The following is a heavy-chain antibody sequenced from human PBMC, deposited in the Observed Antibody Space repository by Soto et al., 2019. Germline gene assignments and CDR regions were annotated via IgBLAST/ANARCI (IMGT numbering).Heavy chain of an antibody. CDR1: GFTFSSYW. V-gene: IGHV3-74*01. J-gene: IGHJ3*02. Sequence: EVPLVESGGGLVQPGGSLRLSCVASGFTFSSYWMHWVRQVPGKGLVWVSRINGDGSSTNYADSVKGRFTISRDNAKNTLNLQMNSLRAEDTAVYYCARAAADTRNAFDIWGQGTMVTVSS. D-gene: IGHD6-13*01. CDR3: ARAAADTRNAFDI. CDR2: INGDGSST.